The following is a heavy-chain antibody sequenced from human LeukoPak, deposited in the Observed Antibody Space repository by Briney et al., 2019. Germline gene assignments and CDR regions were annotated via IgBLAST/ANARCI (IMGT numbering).Heavy chain of an antibody. CDR3: AKPYYYDSSGYYPEPTYDY. CDR1: GFTFSSDV. Sequence: GSLRLSCAASGFTFSSDVMSWVRQAPGKGLEWVSAISGSGGRTYYADSVKGRFTISRDNSKNTLYLQMNSLRAEDTAVYYCAKPYYYDSSGYYPEPTYDYWGQGTLVTVSS. CDR2: ISGSGGRT. D-gene: IGHD3-22*01. V-gene: IGHV3-23*01. J-gene: IGHJ4*02.